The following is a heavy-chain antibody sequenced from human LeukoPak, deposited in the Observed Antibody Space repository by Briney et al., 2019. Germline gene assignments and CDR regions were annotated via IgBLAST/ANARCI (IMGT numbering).Heavy chain of an antibody. Sequence: GGSLRLSCAVSGVTLSNYGMSWVRQAPGKGLEWVAGISDSGGRTNYADSVKGRVTISRDNPKNTLYLQMNSLRAEDTAVYFCAKRGVVVRVFLVGFHKEAYYFESWGQGALVTVSS. CDR1: GVTLSNYG. CDR3: AKRGVVVRVFLVGFHKEAYYFES. D-gene: IGHD3/OR15-3a*01. V-gene: IGHV3-23*01. CDR2: ISDSGGRT. J-gene: IGHJ4*02.